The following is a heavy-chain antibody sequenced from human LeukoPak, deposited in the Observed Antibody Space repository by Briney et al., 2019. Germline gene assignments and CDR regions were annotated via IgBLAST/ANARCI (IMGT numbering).Heavy chain of an antibody. Sequence: GASVKVSCKSSGYTVSDYFIHWVRQAPAHGLECMGWINPKNGATNYARDFDGRVTMTRDTSISTAYMELRSLRSHDTAGYYCSRDCSSARCFNVLDNWGQGTLVTVSS. CDR3: SRDCSSARCFNVLDN. CDR2: INPKNGAT. CDR1: GYTVSDYF. D-gene: IGHD2-2*01. J-gene: IGHJ4*02. V-gene: IGHV1-2*02.